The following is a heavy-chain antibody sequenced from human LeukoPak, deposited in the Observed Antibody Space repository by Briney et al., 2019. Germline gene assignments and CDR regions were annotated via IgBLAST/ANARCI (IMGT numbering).Heavy chain of an antibody. Sequence: GGSLRLSCAASGFTFSTYVIHWVRQAPGKGLEWAALISYDGSSKYYADSVKGRFTISRDNAKNSLYLQMNSLRDEDTAVYYCARDWSSAFDIWGQGTMVTVSS. J-gene: IGHJ3*02. CDR2: ISYDGSSK. V-gene: IGHV3-30*03. CDR1: GFTFSTYV. CDR3: ARDWSSAFDI. D-gene: IGHD3-3*01.